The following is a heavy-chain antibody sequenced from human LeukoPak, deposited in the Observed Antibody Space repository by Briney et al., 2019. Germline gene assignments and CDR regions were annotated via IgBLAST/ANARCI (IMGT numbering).Heavy chain of an antibody. CDR2: IKQDGSEN. CDR1: GFTLSSYW. J-gene: IGHJ4*02. Sequence: HPGGPLRLSCAASGFTLSSYWMSWVRQAPGKGLEWVANIKQDGSENYYVDSVKGRFTIAGDNARKSPYLQMNSLRAEDTAVYYCARASRDNWNDEPGHYWGQGTLVTVSS. CDR3: ARASRDNWNDEPGHY. V-gene: IGHV3-7*01. D-gene: IGHD1-1*01.